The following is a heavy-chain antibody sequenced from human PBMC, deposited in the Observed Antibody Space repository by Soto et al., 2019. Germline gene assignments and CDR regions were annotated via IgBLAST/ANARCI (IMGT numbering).Heavy chain of an antibody. CDR3: ARYRREAVAGYTLDN. J-gene: IGHJ4*02. CDR2: IYYSGST. CDR1: GGSFSNDDYY. V-gene: IGHV4-61*08. D-gene: IGHD6-13*01. Sequence: PSETLSLTCSISGGSFSNDDYYWSWIRQPPGKGLEWIGYIYYSGSTNYNPSLKSRVTISEDTSKSQFSLKVNSMTAADTAVYYCARYRREAVAGYTLDNWGQGILVTVSS.